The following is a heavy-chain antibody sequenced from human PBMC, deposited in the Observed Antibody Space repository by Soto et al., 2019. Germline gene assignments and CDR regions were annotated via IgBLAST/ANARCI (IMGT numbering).Heavy chain of an antibody. CDR1: GCSISSGDYY. CDR2: IYYSGST. J-gene: IGHJ4*02. Sequence: PSETLSLTCPFSGCSISSGDYYWSWIRQPPGKGLEWIGYIYYSGSTYYNPSLKSRVTISVDTSKNQFSLKLSSVTAADTAVYYCARSTHYYDSSGYLGYWGQGTLVTVSS. D-gene: IGHD3-22*01. CDR3: ARSTHYYDSSGYLGY. V-gene: IGHV4-30-4*01.